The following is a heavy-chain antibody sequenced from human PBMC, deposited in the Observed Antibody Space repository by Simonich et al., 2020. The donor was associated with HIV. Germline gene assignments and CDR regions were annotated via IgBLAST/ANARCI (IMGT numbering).Heavy chain of an antibody. D-gene: IGHD6-13*01. Sequence: QVQLQQWGAGLLKPSETLSLTCAVYGGSFSGYYWSWISQPPGKGLEWIGEINHSGSTNYNPSLKNRVTISVDTSKNQFSLKLSSVTAADTAVYYCARLTAGGLGEYFQHWGQGTLVTVSS. CDR2: INHSGST. V-gene: IGHV4-34*01. J-gene: IGHJ1*01. CDR3: ARLTAGGLGEYFQH. CDR1: GGSFSGYY.